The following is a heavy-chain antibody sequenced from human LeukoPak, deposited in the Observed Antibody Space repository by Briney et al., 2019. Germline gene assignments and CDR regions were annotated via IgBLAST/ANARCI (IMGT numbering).Heavy chain of an antibody. J-gene: IGHJ6*03. V-gene: IGHV3-23*01. CDR2: IRGSGDST. CDR1: GFTFSSYG. CDR3: ARDQGLGPSPSYYMDV. D-gene: IGHD2-2*01. Sequence: PGGSLRLSCAASGFTFSSYGMSWVRQAPGKGLEWVSAIRGSGDSTYYADSVKGWFTISRDNSKNTLYLQMNSLRAEDTAVYYCARDQGLGPSPSYYMDVWGKGTTVTVSS.